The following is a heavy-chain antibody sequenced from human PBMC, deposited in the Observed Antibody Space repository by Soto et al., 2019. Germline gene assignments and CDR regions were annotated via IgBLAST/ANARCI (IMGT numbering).Heavy chain of an antibody. Sequence: GGSLRLSCAASGFTFSSYSMNWVRQAPGKGLEWVSSISSSSSYIYYADSVKGRFTISRDKAKNSLYLQMNSLRAEDTAVYYCARDKGNYYFDYWGQGTLVTVSS. CDR3: ARDKGNYYFDY. J-gene: IGHJ4*02. V-gene: IGHV3-21*01. CDR2: ISSSSSYI. D-gene: IGHD1-7*01. CDR1: GFTFSSYS.